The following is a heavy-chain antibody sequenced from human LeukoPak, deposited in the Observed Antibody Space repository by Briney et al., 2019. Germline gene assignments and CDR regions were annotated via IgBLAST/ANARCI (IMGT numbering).Heavy chain of an antibody. CDR2: IIPIFGTA. J-gene: IGHJ3*02. CDR1: VGTFSSYA. CDR3: ARGYGDYEAFDI. V-gene: IGHV1-69*05. Sequence: SVKVSCKASVGTFSSYAITWVRQAPGQGLEWMGRIIPIFGTANYAQKFQGRVTITTDESTSTAYMELSSLRSEDTAVYYCARGYGDYEAFDIWGQGTMVTVSS. D-gene: IGHD4-17*01.